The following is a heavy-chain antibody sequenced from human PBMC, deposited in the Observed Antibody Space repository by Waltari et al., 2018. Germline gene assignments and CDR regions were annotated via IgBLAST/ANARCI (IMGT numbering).Heavy chain of an antibody. D-gene: IGHD6-19*01. CDR2: TSYDGNYK. J-gene: IGHJ4*02. CDR3: ARGGRHSSGEIDY. CDR1: GFRGSA. Sequence: QLQLVESGGGVVQPGRSLRLSCGGSGFRGSAIHWVRQAPGKGLEWVAMTSYDGNYKYYADSVKGRFAITRDNSNNTLSLQMNSLRAEDTAVYYCARGGRHSSGEIDYWGQGTLVTVSS. V-gene: IGHV3-30*09.